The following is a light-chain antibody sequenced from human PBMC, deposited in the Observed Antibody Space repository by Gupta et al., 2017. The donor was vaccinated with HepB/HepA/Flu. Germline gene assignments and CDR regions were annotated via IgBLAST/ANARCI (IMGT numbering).Light chain of an antibody. J-gene: IGLJ2*01. V-gene: IGLV2-23*02. CDR3: CSYAGSNTFEVV. CDR1: SSDVGSYNL. Sequence: QSALTQPAFVSGSPGQSITISCTGTSSDVGSYNLVSWYQQHPGKAPKFMIYEVSKRPSGVSSRFSGSKSGNTASLTISGLQAEDEADYYCCSYAGSNTFEVVFGGGTKLTVL. CDR2: EVS.